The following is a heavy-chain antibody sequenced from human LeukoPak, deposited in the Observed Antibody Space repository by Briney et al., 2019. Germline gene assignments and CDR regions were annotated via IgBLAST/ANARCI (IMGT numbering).Heavy chain of an antibody. Sequence: AASVKVSCKASGYTFTSYGINWVRQAPGQGLEWMGWIRVYNGNTNYAQKLQGRVTMTTDTSTSTAYMELRSLRSDDTAVYYCARDGSSSWLRSYYFDYWGQGTLVTVSP. CDR3: ARDGSSSWLRSYYFDY. D-gene: IGHD6-13*01. J-gene: IGHJ4*02. V-gene: IGHV1-18*01. CDR2: IRVYNGNT. CDR1: GYTFTSYG.